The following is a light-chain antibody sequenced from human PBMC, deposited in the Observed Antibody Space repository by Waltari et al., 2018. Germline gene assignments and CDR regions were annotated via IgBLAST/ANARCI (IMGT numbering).Light chain of an antibody. J-gene: IGKJ3*01. CDR1: QDISNY. CDR2: DPS. Sequence: DIQMTQSPSSLSASVGDRVTITCHASQDISNYLNWYQQKPGKAPKLLIYDPSNLETGVPSRFSGSGSGTDFTFTISSLQPEDIATYYCQQYDNLPLTFGPGTKVDIK. CDR3: QQYDNLPLT. V-gene: IGKV1-33*01.